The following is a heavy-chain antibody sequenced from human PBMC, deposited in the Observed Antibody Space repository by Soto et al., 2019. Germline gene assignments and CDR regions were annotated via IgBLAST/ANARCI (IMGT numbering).Heavy chain of an antibody. V-gene: IGHV5-51*01. J-gene: IGHJ6*02. CDR3: ASPGGSSSSQADGMDV. CDR2: IYPGDSDT. CDR1: GYSFTSYW. D-gene: IGHD6-6*01. Sequence: PGESLKISCKGSGYSFTSYWIGWVRQMPGKGLEWMGIIYPGDSDTRYSPSFQGQVTISADKSNSTAYLQWSSLKASDTAMYYCASPGGSSSSQADGMDVWGQGTTVTVS.